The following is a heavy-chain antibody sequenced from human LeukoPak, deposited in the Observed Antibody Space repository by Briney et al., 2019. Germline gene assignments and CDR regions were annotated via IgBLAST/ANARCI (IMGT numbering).Heavy chain of an antibody. CDR1: GFTFSSYA. Sequence: PGASLRLSCAASGFTFSSYAMSWVRQAPGKGLEWVSAISGSGGSTYYADSVKGRFTISRDNSKNTLYLQMSSLRAEDTAVYYCVKDGATMVRGVSLFDYWGQGTLVTVSS. D-gene: IGHD3-10*01. CDR3: VKDGATMVRGVSLFDY. CDR2: ISGSGGST. J-gene: IGHJ4*02. V-gene: IGHV3-23*01.